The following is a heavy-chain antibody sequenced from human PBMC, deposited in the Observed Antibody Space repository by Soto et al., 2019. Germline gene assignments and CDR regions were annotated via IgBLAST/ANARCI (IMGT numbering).Heavy chain of an antibody. CDR3: ARGGATSLGVVHYDDDGMDV. Sequence: QVQLVQSGAEVKKPGASVKVSCKASGYTFTGYYMHGVRQAPGQGLEWMGWINRNSGGTNYAQKFQGWVTMTRDTSISTAYMELSRLRSDDTAVCYWARGGATSLGVVHYDDDGMDVW. CDR1: GYTFTGYY. J-gene: IGHJ6*01. CDR2: INRNSGGT. D-gene: IGHD3-3*01. V-gene: IGHV1-2*04.